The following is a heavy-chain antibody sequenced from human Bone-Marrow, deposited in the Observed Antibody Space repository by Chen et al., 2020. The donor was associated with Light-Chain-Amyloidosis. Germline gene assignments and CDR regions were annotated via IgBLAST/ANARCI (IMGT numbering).Heavy chain of an antibody. D-gene: IGHD3-3*01. J-gene: IGHJ3*02. Sequence: VQLVESGGGLVQPGGSLRLSCVGSGFTFSNYAMTWVRQAPGKGLEWVSVARGGDGPTYYADSVRGRFTIYRDNSKNTLYLQMNSLRAEDTAVYYCAKGLVLQFLEWLPFGDAFDNWGQGTMVTVSS. CDR3: AKGLVLQFLEWLPFGDAFDN. CDR1: GFTFSNYA. CDR2: ARGGDGPT. V-gene: IGHV3-23*04.